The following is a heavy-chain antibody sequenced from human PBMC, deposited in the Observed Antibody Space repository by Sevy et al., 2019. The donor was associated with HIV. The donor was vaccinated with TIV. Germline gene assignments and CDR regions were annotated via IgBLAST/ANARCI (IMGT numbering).Heavy chain of an antibody. CDR2: IKSKPDGGTT. V-gene: IGHV3-15*01. CDR1: GFTFSHAW. CDR3: STDPIIVLLVTDGMDV. Sequence: GGSLSLSCAASGFTFSHAWMSWVRQAPGKGLEWVVRIKSKPDGGTTDYAAPVKGRFTISRDDSKNTLFLQMNSLKTEDTAVYYCSTDPIIVLLVTDGMDVWGQGTTVTVSS. D-gene: IGHD2-8*02. J-gene: IGHJ6*02.